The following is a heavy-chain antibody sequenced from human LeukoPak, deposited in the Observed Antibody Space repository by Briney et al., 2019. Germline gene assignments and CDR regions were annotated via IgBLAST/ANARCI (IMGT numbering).Heavy chain of an antibody. CDR1: GGSISSGSYY. CDR3: ARALNPYYYYMDV. Sequence: SETLSLTCTVSGGSISSGSYYWSWIRQPAGKGLEWIGRIYTSGSTNYNPSLKSRVTISVDTSKNQFSLKLSSVTAADTAVYYCARALNPYYYYMDVWGKGTTVTVSS. D-gene: IGHD1-14*01. J-gene: IGHJ6*03. CDR2: IYTSGST. V-gene: IGHV4-61*02.